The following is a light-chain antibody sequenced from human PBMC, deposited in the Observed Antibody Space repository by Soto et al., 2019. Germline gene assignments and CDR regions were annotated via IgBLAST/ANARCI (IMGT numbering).Light chain of an antibody. CDR2: DDT. J-gene: IGLJ2*01. Sequence: SYDLTQPPSVSVAPGQTATITCGGARIGSKSVHWYQERPGQAPGVVVYDDTSRPSGIPERFSGSNSGNPATLTILRVEAGDEADYYCQVWDYSSDQVVFGGGTQLTVL. CDR3: QVWDYSSDQVV. V-gene: IGLV3-21*02. CDR1: RIGSKS.